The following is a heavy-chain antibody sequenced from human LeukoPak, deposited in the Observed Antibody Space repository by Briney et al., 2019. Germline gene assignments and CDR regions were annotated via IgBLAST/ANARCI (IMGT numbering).Heavy chain of an antibody. CDR2: IYYSGST. CDR3: ARGMGYCSSTSCSTTRAFDY. Sequence: SQTLSLTCTVSGGSISSGGYYWSWIRQHPGKGLEWIGYIYYSGSTYYNPSLKSRVTISVDTSKNQFSLKLSSVTAADTAVYYCARGMGYCSSTSCSTTRAFDYWGQGTLVTVSS. V-gene: IGHV4-31*03. J-gene: IGHJ4*02. CDR1: GGSISSGGYY. D-gene: IGHD2-2*02.